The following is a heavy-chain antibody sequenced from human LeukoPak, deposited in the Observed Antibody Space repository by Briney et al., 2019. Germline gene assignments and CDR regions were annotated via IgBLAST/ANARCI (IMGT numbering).Heavy chain of an antibody. D-gene: IGHD6-6*01. CDR3: ARPLEYSSSYDFDY. Sequence: SETLSLTCAVYGGSFSGYYWSWIRQPPGKGLEWIGEINHSGSSDYNPSLQSRVTMSVDTSKNQFSLKLSSVTAADTAVYYCARPLEYSSSYDFDYWGQGTLVTVSS. CDR2: INHSGSS. CDR1: GGSFSGYY. V-gene: IGHV4-34*01. J-gene: IGHJ4*02.